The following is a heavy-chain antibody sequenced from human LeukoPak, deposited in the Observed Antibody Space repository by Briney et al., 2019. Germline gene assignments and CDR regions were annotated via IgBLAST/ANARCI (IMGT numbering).Heavy chain of an antibody. CDR3: TRAGACDFWLDY. CDR2: IRKKAHDWTP. CDR1: GFSFADYG. V-gene: IGHV3-49*04. Sequence: GGSLRLSCTISGFSFADYGFNWVRQAPGKGLEWVGFIRKKAHDWTPQYAASVQGRFTISRDDSKGVVYLDMNSLKIEDTALYYCTRAGACDFWLDYWGQGTPVTVSS. D-gene: IGHD3-3*01. J-gene: IGHJ4*02.